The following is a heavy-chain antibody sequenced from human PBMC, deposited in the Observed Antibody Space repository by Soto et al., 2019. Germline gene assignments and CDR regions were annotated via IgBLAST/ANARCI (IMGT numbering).Heavy chain of an antibody. V-gene: IGHV3-15*01. J-gene: IGHJ4*01. Sequence: EVQLEQSGGGLVKPGWFLRLSSTGSGFTVADSWLNGVRQSPGTVLEGVSRMRSNSDGGTTDYDAPVTGRLTISRDDSKSTLYLRMNSMKAGDTVVYFSTTGLHYDDSGLPFDHWGHGTMVIVSS. CDR2: MRSNSDGGTT. D-gene: IGHD3-22*01. CDR1: GFTVADSW. CDR3: TTGLHYDDSGLPFDH.